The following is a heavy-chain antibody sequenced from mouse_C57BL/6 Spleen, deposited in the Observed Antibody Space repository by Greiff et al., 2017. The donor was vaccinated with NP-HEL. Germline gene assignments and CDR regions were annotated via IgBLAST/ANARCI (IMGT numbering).Heavy chain of an antibody. CDR3: ARGGALYDGYYTWFAY. D-gene: IGHD2-3*01. Sequence: VQLQQSGPELVKPGASVKIPCKASGYTFTDYNMDWVKQSHGKSLEWIGDINPNNGGTIYNQKFTGKATLTVDKSSSTAYMELRSLTSEETAVYYCARGGALYDGYYTWFAYWGKGTLVTVSA. J-gene: IGHJ3*01. CDR1: GYTFTDYN. CDR2: INPNNGGT. V-gene: IGHV1-18*01.